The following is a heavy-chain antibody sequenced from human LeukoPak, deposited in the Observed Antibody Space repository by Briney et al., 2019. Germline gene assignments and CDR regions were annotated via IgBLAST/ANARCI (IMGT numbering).Heavy chain of an antibody. V-gene: IGHV3-7*01. D-gene: IGHD3-22*01. CDR3: ERDKISGYYDSSGYYPTFDY. J-gene: IGHJ4*02. CDR2: IKTDGSEK. Sequence: GGSLRLSYEGSGFTFSNYWMGWVRQAPGKGLQWVANIKTDGSEKYYVDSVKGRFTISRDNAKNSLYLQMNSLRAEDTAVYYCERDKISGYYDSSGYYPTFDYWGQGTLVTVSS. CDR1: GFTFSNYW.